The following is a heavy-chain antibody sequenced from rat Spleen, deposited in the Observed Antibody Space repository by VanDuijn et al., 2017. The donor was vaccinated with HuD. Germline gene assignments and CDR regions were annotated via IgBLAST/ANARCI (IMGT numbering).Heavy chain of an antibody. Sequence: QVQLQQSGAELAKPGSSVKISCKASGYTFTSYDISWIKQTTGQGLEYIGYINTGSGGTYYNEKFKGKATLTVDKSSSTAFMQLSSLTPEDTAVYYCANMYTTDYYYEGVMDAWGQGASVTVSS. J-gene: IGHJ4*01. CDR3: ANMYTTDYYYEGVMDA. D-gene: IGHD1-6*01. CDR1: GYTFTSYD. CDR2: INTGSGGT. V-gene: IGHV1-57*01.